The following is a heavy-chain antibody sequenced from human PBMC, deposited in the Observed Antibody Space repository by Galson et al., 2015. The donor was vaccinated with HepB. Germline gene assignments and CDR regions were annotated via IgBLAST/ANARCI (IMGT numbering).Heavy chain of an antibody. J-gene: IGHJ5*02. Sequence: TLSLTCLVSGVSLSNATYYWSWIRQHPETGLEWIGYVFHTGSTNCKPSLQTRVAISVDTSLNQFSLNLKSVTVADTAVYYCARGGSTRPNNWFDLWGQGILVTVSS. CDR1: GVSLSNATYY. CDR2: VFHTGST. D-gene: IGHD2-2*01. CDR3: ARGGSTRPNNWFDL. V-gene: IGHV4-31*03.